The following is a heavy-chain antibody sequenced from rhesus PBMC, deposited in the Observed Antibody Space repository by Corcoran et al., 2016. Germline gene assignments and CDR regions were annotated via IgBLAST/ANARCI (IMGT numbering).Heavy chain of an antibody. CDR1: GYSISSNY. D-gene: IGHD1-1*01. Sequence: QVQLQESGPGLVKPSETLSLTCAVSGYSISSNYWSWIRQPPGKGLEWIGYIYGSSGSTYYNPSLKSRVTISTDTSKNQFSRQLSAVTAADTAVYYCAREAGWNYGYWYFDLWGPGTPITISS. CDR3: AREAGWNYGYWYFDL. CDR2: IYGSSGST. V-gene: IGHV4-147*01. J-gene: IGHJ2*01.